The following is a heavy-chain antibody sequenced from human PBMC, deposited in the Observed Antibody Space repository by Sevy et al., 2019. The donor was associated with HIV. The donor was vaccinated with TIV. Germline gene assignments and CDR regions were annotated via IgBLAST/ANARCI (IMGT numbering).Heavy chain of an antibody. J-gene: IGHJ4*02. V-gene: IGHV4-59*01. Sequence: SETLSLTCSVSGGSISSYFWTWVRQSPGKGLEWIGNIYFTGNTDYSPSLKSRVTLSLNTSKSQFSLTLKSVTAADTSIYFCARDSTTRPRVLDYWGQGTLVTVSS. CDR3: ARDSTTRPRVLDY. CDR1: GGSISSYF. CDR2: IYFTGNT. D-gene: IGHD1-1*01.